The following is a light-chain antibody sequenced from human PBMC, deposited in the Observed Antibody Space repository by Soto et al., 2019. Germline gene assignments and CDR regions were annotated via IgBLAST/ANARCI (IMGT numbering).Light chain of an antibody. CDR2: GAS. J-gene: IGKJ1*01. V-gene: IGKV3-15*01. CDR3: QQYNNWPAWT. Sequence: EIVMTQSPATLSVSPGERATLSCRASQSVSSNLAWYQQKPGQAPRLLIYGASTRATGIPARFSGSGSGTEFTLTITSLQSDDGAVYYCQQYNNWPAWTFGQGTKVEIK. CDR1: QSVSSN.